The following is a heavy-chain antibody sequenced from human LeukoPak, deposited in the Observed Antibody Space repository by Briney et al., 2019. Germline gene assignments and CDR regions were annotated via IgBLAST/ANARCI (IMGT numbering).Heavy chain of an antibody. V-gene: IGHV3-21*01. CDR1: GFTFSSYN. J-gene: IGHJ6*03. CDR2: ITSGSSYI. D-gene: IGHD4-17*01. CDR3: ARDRYGDYVYYYYYMDV. Sequence: GGSLRLSCAASGFTFSSYNMNWVRQAPGKGLEWVSSITSGSSYIYYADSVKGRFTISRDNAKNSLYLQMNSLRAEDTAVYYCARDRYGDYVYYYYYMDVWGKGTTVTVSS.